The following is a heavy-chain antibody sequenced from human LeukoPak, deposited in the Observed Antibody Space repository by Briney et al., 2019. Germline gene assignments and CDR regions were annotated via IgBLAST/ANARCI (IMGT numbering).Heavy chain of an antibody. J-gene: IGHJ4*02. V-gene: IGHV3-30*18. CDR2: ISYDGSNK. CDR3: AKSRHPYNWNDGAFFDY. Sequence: GGSLRLSCAASGFTFSSYEMHWVRQAPGKGLEWVAVISYDGSNKYYADSVKGRFTISRDNFKNTLYLQMNSLRPEGTTVYYCAKSRHPYNWNDGAFFDYWGQGTLVTVSS. CDR1: GFTFSSYE. D-gene: IGHD1-20*01.